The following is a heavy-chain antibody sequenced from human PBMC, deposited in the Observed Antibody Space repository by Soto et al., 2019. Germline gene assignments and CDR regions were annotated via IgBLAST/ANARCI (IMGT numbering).Heavy chain of an antibody. J-gene: IGHJ4*02. CDR3: ARSPGVFDY. V-gene: IGHV1-69*06. CDR2: HVPVFGTA. Sequence: QVQLVQSGAEVKKPGSSVKVSCKASGGTFSSLAISWVRRAPGQGLEWMGGHVPVFGTANYAQKFQDRVTITADKSTSTSYMELSSLRSEDTAVYYCARSPGVFDYWGQGTLVTVSS. D-gene: IGHD3-10*01. CDR1: GGTFSSLA.